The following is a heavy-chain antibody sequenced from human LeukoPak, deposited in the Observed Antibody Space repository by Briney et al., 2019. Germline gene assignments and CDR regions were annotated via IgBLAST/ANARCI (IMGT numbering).Heavy chain of an antibody. J-gene: IGHJ4*02. CDR2: IYSGGST. D-gene: IGHD1-26*01. CDR1: GLIVSSNY. CDR3: AKDGGVGATDY. V-gene: IGHV3-53*01. Sequence: GGSLRLSCAVSGLIVSSNYMSWVRQAPGKGLEWVSVIYSGGSTYYADSVKGRFTISRDNSKNTLYLQMNSLRAEDTAVYYCAKDGGVGATDYWGQGTLVTVSS.